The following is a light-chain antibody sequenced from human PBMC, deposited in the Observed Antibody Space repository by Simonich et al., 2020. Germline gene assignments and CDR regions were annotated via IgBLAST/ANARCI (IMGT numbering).Light chain of an antibody. Sequence: QSALTQPASVSGSPGQSITISCTGTSSDVGSYNLVSWYQQHPGKAPNLMIYEGSKRPSGVSNRFSGSNSGNTASLTIAGLQAEDEADYYCSSYTSSTHVVFGGGTKLTVL. V-gene: IGLV2-14*02. CDR1: SSDVGSYNL. J-gene: IGLJ2*01. CDR3: SSYTSSTHVV. CDR2: EGS.